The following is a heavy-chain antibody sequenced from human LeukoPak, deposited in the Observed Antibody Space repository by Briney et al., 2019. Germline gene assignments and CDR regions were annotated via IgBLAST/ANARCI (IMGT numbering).Heavy chain of an antibody. CDR3: ARDSGTEWAFDI. V-gene: IGHV4-31*03. CDR1: GGSISSGGYY. Sequence: PSETLSLTCTVSGGSISSGGYYWSWIRQHPGKGLEWIGYIYYGGSTYYNPSLKSRVTISVDTSKNQFSLKLSSVTAADTAVYYCARDSGTEWAFDIWGQGTMVTVSS. J-gene: IGHJ3*02. D-gene: IGHD1-14*01. CDR2: IYYGGST.